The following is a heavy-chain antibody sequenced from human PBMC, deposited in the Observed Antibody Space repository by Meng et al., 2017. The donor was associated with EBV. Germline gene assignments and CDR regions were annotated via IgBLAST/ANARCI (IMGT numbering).Heavy chain of an antibody. Sequence: VWRGESGGGLIQPGGSLRLSCAASGFTVSSNYMSWSRQAPGKGLEWFSVIYSGGSTYYADSVKGRFTISRDNSKNTLYLQMNSLRAEDTAVYYCAKHRLGPLDYWGQGTLVTVSS. J-gene: IGHJ4*02. D-gene: IGHD5-12*01. CDR1: GFTVSSNY. CDR2: IYSGGST. CDR3: AKHRLGPLDY. V-gene: IGHV3-53*01.